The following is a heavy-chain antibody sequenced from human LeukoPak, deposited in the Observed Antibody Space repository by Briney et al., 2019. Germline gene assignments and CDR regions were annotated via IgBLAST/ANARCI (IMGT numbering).Heavy chain of an antibody. V-gene: IGHV1-8*02. CDR2: MNPNSGNT. Sequence: ASVKVSCKASGYTFTSYYMHWVRQAPGQGLEWMGWMNPNSGNTGYAQKFQGRVTMTRNTSISTAYMELSSLRSEDTAVYYCARGGIPADSSYYGMDVWGQGTTVTVSS. CDR1: GYTFTSYY. D-gene: IGHD3-22*01. J-gene: IGHJ6*02. CDR3: ARGGIPADSSYYGMDV.